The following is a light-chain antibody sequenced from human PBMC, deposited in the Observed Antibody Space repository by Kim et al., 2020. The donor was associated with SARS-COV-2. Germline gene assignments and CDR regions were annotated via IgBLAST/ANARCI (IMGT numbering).Light chain of an antibody. CDR2: ATT. Sequence: QLTQSPSSLSASVGDRVTITCRASQGISSFVAWYQQKPGKAPKLLIYATTTLQSGVPSRFSGSGSGTDFTLSISSLQPEDFATYYCQQFNLYPWTFGQGTKVDIK. CDR3: QQFNLYPWT. J-gene: IGKJ1*01. V-gene: IGKV1-9*01. CDR1: QGISSF.